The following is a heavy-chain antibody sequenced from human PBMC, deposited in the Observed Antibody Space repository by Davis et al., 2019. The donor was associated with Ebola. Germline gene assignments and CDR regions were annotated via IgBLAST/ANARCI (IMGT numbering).Heavy chain of an antibody. CDR3: DVRSEGY. D-gene: IGHD2-8*01. Sequence: GESLKISCAASGFTFSSYGMHWVRQAPGKGLEWVAFIRYDGSNKYYADSVKGRFTISRDNSKNTLYLQMNSLRAEDTAVYYCDVRSEGYWGQGTLVTVSS. V-gene: IGHV3-30*02. CDR2: IRYDGSNK. CDR1: GFTFSSYG. J-gene: IGHJ4*02.